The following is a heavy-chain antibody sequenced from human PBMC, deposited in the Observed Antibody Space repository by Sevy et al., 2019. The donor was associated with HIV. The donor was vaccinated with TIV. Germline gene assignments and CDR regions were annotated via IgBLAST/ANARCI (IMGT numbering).Heavy chain of an antibody. D-gene: IGHD3-9*01. CDR2: ISYHGRDK. CDR1: GISFTTSG. CDR3: AKDFTGYNGLDV. J-gene: IGHJ6*02. Sequence: GGSLRLSCRVSGISFTTSGMHWDRQAPGKGLEWLAVISYHGRDKFYAESVKGRSNISRDNSKNMVYLQIDSLRPEDTAVYYCAKDFTGYNGLDVWGQGTMVTVSS. V-gene: IGHV3-30*18.